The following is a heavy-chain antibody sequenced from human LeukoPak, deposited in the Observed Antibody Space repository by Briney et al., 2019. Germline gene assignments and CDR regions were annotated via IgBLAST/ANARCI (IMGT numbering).Heavy chain of an antibody. CDR2: ISDDSNYI. D-gene: IGHD1-26*01. Sequence: GGSLRLSCAASGFTFSSYSMNWVRQAPGKGLEWVSSISDDSNYIFYADSVKGRFTISRDNAKNSLYLQMNSLTAEDSAVYYCASGRGSNRPFDYWGQGTLVTVSS. V-gene: IGHV3-21*01. J-gene: IGHJ4*02. CDR1: GFTFSSYS. CDR3: ASGRGSNRPFDY.